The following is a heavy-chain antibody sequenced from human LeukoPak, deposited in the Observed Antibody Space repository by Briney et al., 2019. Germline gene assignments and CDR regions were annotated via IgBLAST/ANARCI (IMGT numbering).Heavy chain of an antibody. D-gene: IGHD6-13*01. CDR1: GGPISSYY. CDR2: IYYSGST. V-gene: IGHV4-59*01. J-gene: IGHJ5*02. Sequence: SETLSLTCTVSGGPISSYYWSWIRQPPGKGLEWIGYIYYSGSTNYNPSLKSRVTISVDTSKNQFSLKLSSVTAADTAVYYCARESSWYNWFDPWGQGTLVTVSS. CDR3: ARESSWYNWFDP.